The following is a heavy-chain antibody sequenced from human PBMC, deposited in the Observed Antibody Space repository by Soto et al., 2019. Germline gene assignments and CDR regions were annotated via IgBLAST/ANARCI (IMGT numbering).Heavy chain of an antibody. Sequence: QVQLVQSGAEVKKPGASVKVSCKASGYTFTRYTIHWVRLAPGQSLEWMGWINAGKGDTKYSHNFKDRVTISRDTSASTVYMELSSLGFEDTAISYCARWDVKFDDWGQGTVVTVSS. V-gene: IGHV1-3*01. J-gene: IGHJ4*02. CDR2: INAGKGDT. CDR1: GYTFTRYT. D-gene: IGHD1-26*01. CDR3: ARWDVKFDD.